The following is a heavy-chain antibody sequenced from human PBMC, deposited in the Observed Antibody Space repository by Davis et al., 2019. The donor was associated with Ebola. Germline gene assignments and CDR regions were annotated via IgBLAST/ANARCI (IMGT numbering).Heavy chain of an antibody. CDR2: IVPILGIA. CDR1: GGTFSSYA. CDR3: ARDPNWFDP. Sequence: AASVKVSCKASGGTFSSYAISWVRQAPGQGLEWMGRIVPILGIANYAQKFQGRVTITADKSTSTAYMELSSLRSEDTAVYYCARDPNWFDPWGQGTLVTVSS. V-gene: IGHV1-69*04. J-gene: IGHJ5*02.